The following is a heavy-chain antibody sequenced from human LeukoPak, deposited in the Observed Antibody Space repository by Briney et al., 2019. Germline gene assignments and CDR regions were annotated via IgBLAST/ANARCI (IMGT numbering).Heavy chain of an antibody. J-gene: IGHJ5*02. D-gene: IGHD6-6*01. CDR1: GYTFTGYY. CDR2: INPNSGGT. Sequence: ASEKVSCKASGYTFTGYYMHWVRQAPGQGLEWMGWINPNSGGTNYAQKFQGSVTMTRDTSISTAYMELSRLRSDDTAVYYCARVVSSGWFDPWGQGTLVTVSS. V-gene: IGHV1-2*02. CDR3: ARVVSSGWFDP.